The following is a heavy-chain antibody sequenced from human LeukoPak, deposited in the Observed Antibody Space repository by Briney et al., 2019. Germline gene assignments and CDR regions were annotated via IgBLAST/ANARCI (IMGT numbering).Heavy chain of an antibody. CDR1: GVAIRSDT. V-gene: IGHV4-59*08. J-gene: IGHJ4*01. D-gene: IGHD6-19*01. CDR2: IYYNGVT. Sequence: SQTLSLTCTVSGVAIRSDTSSWSRQPPGKGLEWVGDIYYNGVTTSDPPPRSLVTISLDTCQNPFSLKLCALTAAATAVYYCARYRGFGSGWHDYWGQGTLVTVSS. CDR3: ARYRGFGSGWHDY.